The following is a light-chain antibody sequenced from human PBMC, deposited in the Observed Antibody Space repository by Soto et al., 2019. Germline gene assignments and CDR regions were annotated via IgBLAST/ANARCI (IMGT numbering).Light chain of an antibody. CDR2: AAS. CDR1: QVISSY. J-gene: IGKJ4*01. V-gene: IGKV1-9*01. CDR3: QQLNSYPLT. Sequence: DIQLTQSPSFLSPSVGDRVTITCRASQVISSYLAWYQQKPGKAPKLLIYAASTLQSGVPSRFSGSGSGTEFTLTISSLQPEDFATYYCQQLNSYPLTFGGGIKVEIK.